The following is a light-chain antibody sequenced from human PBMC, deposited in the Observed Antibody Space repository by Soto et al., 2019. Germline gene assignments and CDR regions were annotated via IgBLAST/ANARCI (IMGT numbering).Light chain of an antibody. CDR1: NSDVGIYDF. CDR2: EVS. V-gene: IGLV2-14*01. CDR3: ISYTSDDVRYV. J-gene: IGLJ1*01. Sequence: QSVLTQPASVSGTPGQSITISCTGSNSDVGIYDFVSWYQHPPGRAPKLIVSEVSHRPSGVSNRFSGSKSGNTASLTISGLQSEDEADYYCISYTSDDVRYVFGTGTKLTVL.